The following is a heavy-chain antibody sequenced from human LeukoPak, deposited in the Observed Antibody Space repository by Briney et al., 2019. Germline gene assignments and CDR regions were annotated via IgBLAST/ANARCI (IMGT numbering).Heavy chain of an antibody. D-gene: IGHD1/OR15-1a*01. CDR3: ASTGREKLARTTFDY. Sequence: GGSLRLSCAASGFTFSSYGMHWVRQAPVKGLEWVAVIWYDGSNKYYADSVKGRFTISRDNSKNTLYLQMNSLRAEDTAVYYCASTGREKLARTTFDYWGQGTLVTVSS. CDR1: GFTFSSYG. V-gene: IGHV3-33*08. CDR2: IWYDGSNK. J-gene: IGHJ4*02.